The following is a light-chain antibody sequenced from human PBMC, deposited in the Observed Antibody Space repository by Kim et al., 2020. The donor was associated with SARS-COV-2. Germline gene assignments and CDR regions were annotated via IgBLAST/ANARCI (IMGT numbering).Light chain of an antibody. Sequence: PGKTPIIPCGGKDIESQSMHWCKQKPGQAPVLVIQKDGDRPSGSSERFSGSNSGNTATLAISRVEAGDEADYFCQVWDSTSEHPWVFGGGTQLTVL. CDR2: KDG. CDR1: DIESQS. CDR3: QVWDSTSEHPWV. V-gene: IGLV3-21*04. J-gene: IGLJ3*02.